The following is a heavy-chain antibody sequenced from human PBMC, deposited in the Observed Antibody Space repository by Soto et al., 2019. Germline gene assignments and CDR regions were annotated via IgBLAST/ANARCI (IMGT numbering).Heavy chain of an antibody. Sequence: QVQLQESGPGLVKPSETLSLICTVSGGSFSRYYWSWIRQPPGKGLEWIGYGYYSGSTNYNPSLKRRLTISLDASRNQCSLNLTSVPAAQTAVYFCARPGSGSSFPQIDHWGQGTLVTVSS. J-gene: IGHJ4*02. V-gene: IGHV4-59*08. CDR3: ARPGSGSSFPQIDH. CDR2: GYYSGST. D-gene: IGHD3-10*01. CDR1: GGSFSRYY.